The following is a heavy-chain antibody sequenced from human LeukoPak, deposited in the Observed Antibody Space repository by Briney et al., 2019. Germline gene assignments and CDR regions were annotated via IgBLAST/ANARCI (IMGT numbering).Heavy chain of an antibody. CDR2: ISSSSSYI. CDR1: GFTFSSYS. V-gene: IGHV3-21*01. J-gene: IGHJ3*02. CDR3: ARVVGPRGAFDI. Sequence: PGGSLRLSCAASGFTFSSYSMNWVRQAPGKGPEWVSSISSSSSYIYYADSVKGRFTISRDSAKNSLYLQMNSLRAEDTAVYYCARVVGPRGAFDIWGQGTMVTVSS. D-gene: IGHD1-26*01.